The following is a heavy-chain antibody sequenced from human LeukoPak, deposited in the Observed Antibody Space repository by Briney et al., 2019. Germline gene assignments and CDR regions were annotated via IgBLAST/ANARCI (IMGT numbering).Heavy chain of an antibody. D-gene: IGHD5-12*01. CDR1: EFTFSSYW. CDR3: ARYLNSGPADY. V-gene: IGHV3-7*01. CDR2: IKGDGSEK. J-gene: IGHJ4*02. Sequence: GESLRLSCAASEFTFSSYWMSWFRQAPGKGLEWVANIKGDGSEKHYVDPVKGRFTISRDNAKNSLYLQMNSLRAEDTAVYYCARYLNSGPADYWGQGSLVTVSS.